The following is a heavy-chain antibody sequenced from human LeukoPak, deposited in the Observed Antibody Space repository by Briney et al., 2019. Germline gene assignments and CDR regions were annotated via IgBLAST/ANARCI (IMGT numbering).Heavy chain of an antibody. V-gene: IGHV4-4*07. Sequence: SETLSLTCTVSGGSISSYYWSWIRQPAGKGLECIGRVYSSGSSYYNPSLKSRVTMSVDTSKNQFSLKLTSVTAADTAVYYCAGADRHDYGEDYWGQGTLVTVSS. CDR2: VYSSGSS. J-gene: IGHJ4*02. D-gene: IGHD4-17*01. CDR3: AGADRHDYGEDY. CDR1: GGSISSYY.